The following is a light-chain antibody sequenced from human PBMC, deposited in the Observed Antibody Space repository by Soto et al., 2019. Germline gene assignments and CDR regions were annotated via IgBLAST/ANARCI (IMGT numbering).Light chain of an antibody. Sequence: QSVLTQPASVSESPGQSITISCTGTSSDVGGYNYVSWYQQHPGKAPKLMIYEVSNRPSGVSNHFSGSKSANTASLTISGLQAEDEADYYCSSYTSSSTLVFGTGTKVTVL. CDR3: SSYTSSSTLV. CDR1: SSDVGGYNY. V-gene: IGLV2-14*01. CDR2: EVS. J-gene: IGLJ1*01.